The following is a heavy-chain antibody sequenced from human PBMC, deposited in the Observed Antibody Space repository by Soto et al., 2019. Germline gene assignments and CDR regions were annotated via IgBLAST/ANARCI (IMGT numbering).Heavy chain of an antibody. Sequence: QVQLVESGGGVVQPGRSLRLSCATSGFTYGHFGMHWARQAPGKGLEWVAVIWHDGSKKLYADSVKGRFTISRDDSKKTLDLQMNSLRVEDTAVYYCARDAYGTAGQGGAFDIWGQGTGVIVSA. V-gene: IGHV3-33*01. D-gene: IGHD3-10*01. J-gene: IGHJ3*02. CDR3: ARDAYGTAGQGGAFDI. CDR2: IWHDGSKK. CDR1: GFTYGHFG.